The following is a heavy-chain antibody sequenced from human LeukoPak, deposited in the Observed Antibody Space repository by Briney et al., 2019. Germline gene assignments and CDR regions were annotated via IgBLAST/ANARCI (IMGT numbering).Heavy chain of an antibody. Sequence: PSETLSLTCTVSGGSISISSYYWGWIRQPPGKGLEWIGTISYSGSTYYNPSLKSRVTISVDTSQNQFSLKVRSVTAEDTALYYFALQVRNTLTCFDYWGQGALVTVSS. CDR2: ISYSGST. J-gene: IGHJ4*02. D-gene: IGHD3-9*01. CDR3: ALQVRNTLTCFDY. CDR1: GGSISISSYY. V-gene: IGHV4-39*01.